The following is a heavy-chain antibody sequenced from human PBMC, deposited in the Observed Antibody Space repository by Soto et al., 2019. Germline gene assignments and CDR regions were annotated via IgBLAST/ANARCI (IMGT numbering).Heavy chain of an antibody. CDR2: ITISGSTT. CDR1: GFTFSDYY. Sequence: QVQLVESGGDLVKPGGSLRLSCAASGFTFSDYYMSWIRQAPGKGLEWVSSITISGSTTYYTDSVKGRFTISRDNAKNSLYLQMNSLRAEDTAVYYCARERYSYGPYYFDYWGQGTLVTVSS. V-gene: IGHV3-11*01. CDR3: ARERYSYGPYYFDY. D-gene: IGHD5-18*01. J-gene: IGHJ4*02.